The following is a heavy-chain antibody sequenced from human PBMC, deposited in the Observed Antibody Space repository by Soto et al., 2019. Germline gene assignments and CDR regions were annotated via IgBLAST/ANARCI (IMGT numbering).Heavy chain of an antibody. J-gene: IGHJ4*02. CDR3: ARGDGSGYQFFDD. D-gene: IGHD3-22*01. V-gene: IGHV4-59*08. CDR2: IYYTGST. CDR1: GGSISSYY. Sequence: SETLSLTCTVSGGSISSYYWSWIRQPPGKGLEWIGYIYYTGSTNYNPSLKSRVTISVDTSKNQFSLKLSSVTAAETAVYYGARGDGSGYQFFDDWGQGSPITV.